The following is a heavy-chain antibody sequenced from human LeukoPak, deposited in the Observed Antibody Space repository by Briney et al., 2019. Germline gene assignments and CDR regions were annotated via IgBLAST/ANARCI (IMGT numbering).Heavy chain of an antibody. CDR2: INHSGST. V-gene: IGHV4-34*01. D-gene: IGHD3-3*01. CDR1: GGSFSGYY. Sequence: SETLSLTCAVYGGSFSGYYWSWIRQPPGKGLEWIGEINHSGSTNYNPSLKSRVTISVDTSKNQFSLKLSSVTAADTAVYYCARGRRTIFGVVNPILASPYYYYGMDVWGQGTTVTVSS. J-gene: IGHJ6*02. CDR3: ARGRRTIFGVVNPILASPYYYYGMDV.